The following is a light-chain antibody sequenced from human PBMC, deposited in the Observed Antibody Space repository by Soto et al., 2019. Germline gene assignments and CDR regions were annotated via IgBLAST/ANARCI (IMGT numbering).Light chain of an antibody. V-gene: IGLV1-40*01. J-gene: IGLJ2*01. Sequence: QSVLTQPPSVSGAPGQRVTISCTGSSSNIGAGYDVQWYQQLPHSAPKLLIYDTTNRPSGVPDRFSGSRSGTSASLAITGLQAEDEADYYCQSFDSSRIGLLFGGGTKLTVL. CDR2: DTT. CDR3: QSFDSSRIGLL. CDR1: SSNIGAGYD.